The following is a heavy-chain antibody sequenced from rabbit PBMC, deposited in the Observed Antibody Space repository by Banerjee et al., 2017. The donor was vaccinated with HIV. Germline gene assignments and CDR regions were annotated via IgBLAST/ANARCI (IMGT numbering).Heavy chain of an antibody. CDR3: ARDLAGVIGWNFGL. CDR2: IYSSNGDK. CDR1: GFTLSSPYW. V-gene: IGHV1S43*01. Sequence: QEQLVESGGGLVQPEGSLTLTCKSSGFTLSSPYWMCWVRQAPGKGLELIACIYSSNGDKWYASWVNGRFTLSRSTSLNTVDLKMTSLTVADTATYFCARDLAGVIGWNFGLWGQGPLVTVS. D-gene: IGHD4-1*01. J-gene: IGHJ4*01.